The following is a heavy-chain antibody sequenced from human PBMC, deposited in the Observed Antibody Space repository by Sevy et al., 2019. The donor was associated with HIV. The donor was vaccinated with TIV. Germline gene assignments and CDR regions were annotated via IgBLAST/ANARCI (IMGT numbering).Heavy chain of an antibody. CDR2: ISGFNGDT. CDR3: VRGTTFYDFWTGGDY. J-gene: IGHJ4*02. CDR1: GYTFTNYA. Sequence: ASVKVSCKASGYTFTNYAISWVRQAPGQGLEWMGWISGFNGDTKNAEKFQGRSTMTTDTSTKTAYMDLRSLRSDDTAAYYCVRGTTFYDFWTGGDYWGQGTLVTVSS. V-gene: IGHV1-18*01. D-gene: IGHD3-3*01.